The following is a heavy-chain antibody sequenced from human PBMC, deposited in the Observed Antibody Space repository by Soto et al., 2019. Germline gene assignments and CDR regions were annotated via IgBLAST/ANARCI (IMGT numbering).Heavy chain of an antibody. CDR2: MNPNSGNT. Sequence: GASVKVSCKASGYTFTSYDINWVRQATGQGLELLGLMNPNSGNTGYAQKFQGRVTMTRNTFISTAYMELSSLRSEDTAVYYCARDSIAVAGLDAFDIWGQGTMVTVSS. CDR1: GYTFTSYD. V-gene: IGHV1-8*01. J-gene: IGHJ3*02. CDR3: ARDSIAVAGLDAFDI. D-gene: IGHD6-19*01.